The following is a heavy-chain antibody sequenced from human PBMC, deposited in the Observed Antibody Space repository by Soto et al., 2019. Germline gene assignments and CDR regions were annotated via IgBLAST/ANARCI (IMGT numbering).Heavy chain of an antibody. CDR1: GFTFRNYG. CDR3: AKGDTAPKSYYMDV. CDR2: IWYDGSNK. V-gene: IGHV3-33*03. Sequence: LRLSCAASGFTFRNYGMHWVRQAPGKGLEWVAAIWYDGSNKYYADSVKGRFTISRDNPKNTLYLQMNSLRAEDTAVYYCAKGDTAPKSYYMDVWGKGTTVTVSS. D-gene: IGHD5-18*01. J-gene: IGHJ6*03.